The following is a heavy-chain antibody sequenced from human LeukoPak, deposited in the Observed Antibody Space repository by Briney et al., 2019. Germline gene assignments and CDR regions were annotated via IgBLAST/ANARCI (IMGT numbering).Heavy chain of an antibody. CDR3: ARSYYYDSSGYRAPAFDI. D-gene: IGHD3-22*01. J-gene: IGHJ3*02. V-gene: IGHV1-24*01. Sequence: ASVKVSCKVSGYTLTELSMHWVRQAPGKGLEWMGGFDPEDGETIYAQKFQGRVTMTEDTSTDTAYMELSSLRSEDTAVYYCARSYYYDSSGYRAPAFDIWGQGTMVTVSS. CDR2: FDPEDGET. CDR1: GYTLTELS.